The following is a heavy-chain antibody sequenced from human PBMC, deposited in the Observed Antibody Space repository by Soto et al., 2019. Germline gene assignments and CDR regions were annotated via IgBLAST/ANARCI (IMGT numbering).Heavy chain of an antibody. J-gene: IGHJ4*02. D-gene: IGHD2-15*01. CDR2: IYYSGST. Sequence: SETLSLTCNVSGGSISSGGYYWSWIRQHTGKGLEWIGYIYYSGSTYYNPSLKSRVTISVDTSKNQFSLKLSSVTAADTAVYYCARDRCSGCSCYPYYFDYCGQGTLGTVSS. CDR1: GGSISSGGYY. V-gene: IGHV4-31*03. CDR3: ARDRCSGCSCYPYYFDY.